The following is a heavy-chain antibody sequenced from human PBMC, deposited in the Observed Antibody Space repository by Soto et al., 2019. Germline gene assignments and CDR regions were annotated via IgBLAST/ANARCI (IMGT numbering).Heavy chain of an antibody. CDR1: GGSISSGGYH. V-gene: IGHV4-30-2*01. D-gene: IGHD2-15*01. CDR3: SGIVHYRGSGIDD. Sequence: QLQLQESGPGLVKPSQTLSLTCAVSGGSISSGGYHWSWIRQPPGKGLEWIGYIYHSGTTYYNPSPNRRGLISSIRSKNQFFLMQCTLAAAATAVFYCSGIVHYRGSGIDDWGQGTLVTVSS. J-gene: IGHJ4*02. CDR2: IYHSGTT.